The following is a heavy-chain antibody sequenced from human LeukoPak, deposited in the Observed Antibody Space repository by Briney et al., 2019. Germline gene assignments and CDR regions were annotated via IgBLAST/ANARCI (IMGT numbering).Heavy chain of an antibody. D-gene: IGHD3-9*01. CDR2: IIPIFGTA. V-gene: IGHV1-69*01. J-gene: IGHJ5*02. CDR1: GGTFSSYA. Sequence: SVKVSCRASGGTFSSYAISWVRQAPGQGLEWMGGIIPIFGTANYAQKFQGRVTITADESTSTAYMELSSLRSEDTAVYYCARGGGVGRLVTQGNWFDPWGQGTLVTVSS. CDR3: ARGGGVGRLVTQGNWFDP.